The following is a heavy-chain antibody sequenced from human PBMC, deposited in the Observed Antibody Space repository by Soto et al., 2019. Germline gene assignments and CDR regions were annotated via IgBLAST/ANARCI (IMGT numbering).Heavy chain of an antibody. CDR1: GYSFSRYW. CDR2: IYPGDSDT. CDR3: ARSDDWRAQPRFDA. J-gene: IGHJ5*02. V-gene: IGHV5-51*01. D-gene: IGHD2-21*01. Sequence: PAESLKLSCNGSGYSFSRYWLGWGRQMPGTGLEWIGVIYPGDSDTRYSPAFQGHVSISADTSISTAYLHWTSLKASDSGIYYCARSDDWRAQPRFDAWGQGTLVTVAS.